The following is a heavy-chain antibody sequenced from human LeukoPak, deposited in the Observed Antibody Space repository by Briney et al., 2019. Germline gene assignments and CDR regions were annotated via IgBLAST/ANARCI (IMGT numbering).Heavy chain of an antibody. V-gene: IGHV1-18*01. CDR1: GYTFTSYG. J-gene: IGHJ4*02. CDR3: VRESGGHYGGAFDY. Sequence: ASVKVSCKASGYTFTSYGISWVRQAPGQGLEWMGWISAYNGNTNYAQKLQGRVTMTTDTSTSTAYIELRSLRSDDTAVYYCVRESGGHYGGAFDYWGQGTLVTVSS. D-gene: IGHD3-22*01. CDR2: ISAYNGNT.